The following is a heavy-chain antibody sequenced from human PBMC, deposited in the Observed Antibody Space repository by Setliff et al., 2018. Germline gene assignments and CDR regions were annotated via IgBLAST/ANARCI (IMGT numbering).Heavy chain of an antibody. V-gene: IGHV4-61*09. D-gene: IGHD6-19*01. J-gene: IGHJ6*03. CDR3: ARASSGWYSAYYYYMDV. Sequence: NLSLTCTVSGDPMSSRRYYWAWIRQPAGKGLEWIGQIYTSWSTNYNPSLKSRVTISLDTSNNQFSLSLSSVTAADTAVYYCARASSGWYSAYYYYMDVWGKGTTVTVSS. CDR2: IYTSWST. CDR1: GDPMSSRRYY.